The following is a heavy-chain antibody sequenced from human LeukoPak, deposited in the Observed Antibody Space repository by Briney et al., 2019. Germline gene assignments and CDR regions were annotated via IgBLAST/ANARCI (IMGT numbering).Heavy chain of an antibody. Sequence: PGRSLRLSCAASGFTFSSYAMHWVRQAPGKGLEWVAVISYDGSNKYYADSVKGRFTISRDNSKNTLYLQMNSLRAEDTAVYYCARDAGSYLQLWQGSIFDYWGQGTLVTVSS. CDR1: GFTFSSYA. V-gene: IGHV3-30-3*01. J-gene: IGHJ4*02. D-gene: IGHD5-18*01. CDR3: ARDAGSYLQLWQGSIFDY. CDR2: ISYDGSNK.